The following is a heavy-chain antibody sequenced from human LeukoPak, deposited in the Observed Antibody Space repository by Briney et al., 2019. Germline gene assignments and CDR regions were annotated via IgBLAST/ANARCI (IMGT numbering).Heavy chain of an antibody. J-gene: IGHJ4*02. D-gene: IGHD3-22*01. Sequence: VASVKVSCKASGYTFTNYGINWVRQAPGQGLEWMGWISTYNGNTNYAQKLQGRVTMTTDTATSTAYMEVRSLRSDDAAVYYCARDDFYDSSGYLAFWGQGTLVTVSS. V-gene: IGHV1-18*01. CDR1: GYTFTNYG. CDR3: ARDDFYDSSGYLAF. CDR2: ISTYNGNT.